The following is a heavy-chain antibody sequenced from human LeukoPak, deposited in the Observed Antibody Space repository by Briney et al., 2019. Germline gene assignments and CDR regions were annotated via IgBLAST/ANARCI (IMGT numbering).Heavy chain of an antibody. V-gene: IGHV1-2*02. Sequence: ASVKVSCKASGYTFTGYYMHWVRQAPGQGLEWMGWINLNSGGTNYAQKFQGRVTMTRDTSISTAYMELSRLRSDDTAVYYCARDCSSTSCYSLDYWGQGTLVTVSS. CDR3: ARDCSSTSCYSLDY. D-gene: IGHD2-2*02. J-gene: IGHJ4*02. CDR1: GYTFTGYY. CDR2: INLNSGGT.